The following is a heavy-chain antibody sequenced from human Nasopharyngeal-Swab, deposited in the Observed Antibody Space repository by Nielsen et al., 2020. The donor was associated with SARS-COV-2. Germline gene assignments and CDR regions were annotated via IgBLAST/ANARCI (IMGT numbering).Heavy chain of an antibody. CDR2: ISWNSGSI. V-gene: IGHV3-9*01. CDR3: AKAYYDFWSGYRIYGMDV. D-gene: IGHD3-3*01. CDR1: GFTFDDYA. Sequence: LRLSCAASGFTFDDYAMHWVRQAPGKGLEWVSGISWNSGSIGYADSVKGRFTISRDNAKNSLYLQMNSLRAEDTALYYCAKAYYDFWSGYRIYGMDVWGQGTTVTVSS. J-gene: IGHJ6*02.